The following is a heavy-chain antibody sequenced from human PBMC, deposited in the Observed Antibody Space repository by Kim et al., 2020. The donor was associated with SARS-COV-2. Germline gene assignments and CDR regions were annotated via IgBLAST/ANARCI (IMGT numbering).Heavy chain of an antibody. Sequence: TCYNPSLKSRVTISVDTSKNQFSLKLSSVTAADTAVYYGARRDYYGSGSYWGQGTLVTVSS. CDR3: ARRDYYGSGSY. V-gene: IGHV4-39*01. J-gene: IGHJ1*01. CDR2: T. D-gene: IGHD3-10*01.